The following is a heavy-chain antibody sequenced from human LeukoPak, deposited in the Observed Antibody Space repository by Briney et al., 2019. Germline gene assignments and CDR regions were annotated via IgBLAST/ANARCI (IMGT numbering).Heavy chain of an antibody. CDR3: ARDQAATRGYYYYGMDV. CDR2: ISSSSSYI. V-gene: IGHV3-21*01. Sequence: GGSLRLSCAASGFTFEASAMSWVRQAPGKGLEWVSSISSSSSYIYYADSVKGRFTISRDNAKNSLYLQMNSLRAEDTAVYYCARDQAATRGYYYYGMDVWGQGTTVTVSS. J-gene: IGHJ6*02. D-gene: IGHD6-13*01. CDR1: GFTFEASA.